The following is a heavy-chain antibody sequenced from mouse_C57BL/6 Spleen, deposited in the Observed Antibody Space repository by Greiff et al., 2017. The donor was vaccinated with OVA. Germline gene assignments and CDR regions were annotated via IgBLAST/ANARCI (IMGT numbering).Heavy chain of an antibody. CDR2: ISSGGSYT. J-gene: IGHJ2*01. Sequence: EVQLVESGGDLVKPGGSLKLSCAASGFTFSSYGMSWVRQTPDKRLEWVATISSGGSYTYYPDSVKGRFTISRDNAKNILYLQMSSLKSEDTAKYDRAKHIYNGYYFDYWGQGTTLTVSS. CDR1: GFTFSSYG. D-gene: IGHD2-3*01. CDR3: AKHIYNGYYFDY. V-gene: IGHV5-6*01.